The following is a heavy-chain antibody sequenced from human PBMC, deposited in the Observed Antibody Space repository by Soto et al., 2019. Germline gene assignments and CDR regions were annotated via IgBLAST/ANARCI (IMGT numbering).Heavy chain of an antibody. CDR2: IYATGTT. D-gene: IGHD1-1*01. Sequence: LYLTCTVSGASISGFYWSWIRKSAGKGLEWIGRIYATGTTDYNPSLKSRVMMSVDTSKKQFSLKLRSVTAADTAVYYCVRDGTKTLRDWFDPWGQGMSVTVSS. CDR3: VRDGTKTLRDWFDP. J-gene: IGHJ5*02. CDR1: GASISGFY. V-gene: IGHV4-4*07.